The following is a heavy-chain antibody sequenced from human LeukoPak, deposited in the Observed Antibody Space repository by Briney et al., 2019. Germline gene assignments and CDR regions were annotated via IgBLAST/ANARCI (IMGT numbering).Heavy chain of an antibody. CDR1: GGSISSYY. D-gene: IGHD4-17*01. Sequence: SETLSLTCTVSGGSISSYYWSWIRQPAGKGLEWIGRIYTSGSTNYNPSLKSRVTMSVDTSKNQFSLKLSSVTAADTAVYYCARGDNDYGDYEYFQHWGQGTLVTVSS. J-gene: IGHJ1*01. V-gene: IGHV4-4*07. CDR2: IYTSGST. CDR3: ARGDNDYGDYEYFQH.